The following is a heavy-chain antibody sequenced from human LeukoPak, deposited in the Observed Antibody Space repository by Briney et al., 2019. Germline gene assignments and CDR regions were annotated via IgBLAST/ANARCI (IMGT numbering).Heavy chain of an antibody. Sequence: SETLSLTCTVSGGSISSYYWGWIRQPPGKGLEWIGSIYYSGSTYYNPSLKSRVTISVDTSKNQFSLKLSSVTAADTAVYYCASNSGSYLAPYYFDYWGQGTLVTVSS. CDR3: ASNSGSYLAPYYFDY. CDR2: IYYSGST. D-gene: IGHD1-26*01. CDR1: GGSISSYY. J-gene: IGHJ4*02. V-gene: IGHV4-39*01.